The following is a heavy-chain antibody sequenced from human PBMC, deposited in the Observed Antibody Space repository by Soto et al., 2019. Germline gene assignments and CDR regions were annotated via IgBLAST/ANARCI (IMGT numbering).Heavy chain of an antibody. J-gene: IGHJ4*02. CDR2: INPSNGNS. CDR3: ARDRLRGYDNSGFYS. Sequence: QVQLVQSGAELRNRGASVKVSCQASGYSFTYYGINWVRQAPGQGLEWMAWINPSNGNSNYAQKFDDRLTVTTATSTNTVYMELRSLKSDDTAKYYCARDRLRGYDNSGFYSWGQGTLVSVSS. CDR1: GYSFTYYG. D-gene: IGHD3-22*01. V-gene: IGHV1-18*01.